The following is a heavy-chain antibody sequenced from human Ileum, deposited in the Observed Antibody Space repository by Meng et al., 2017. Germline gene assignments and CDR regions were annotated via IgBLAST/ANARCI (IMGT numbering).Heavy chain of an antibody. CDR2: INRGGNT. J-gene: IGHJ4*02. D-gene: IGHD6-13*01. Sequence: QVPLLQWGAGLLKPSETLSLTCAVSGGSFSGYYWTWIRQSPGKGLEWIGEINRGGNTNYNPSLKSRITMSVDTSKNQFFLNLTSVTPADTAVYYCARAWSSSWSFLDFWGQGGLVTVSS. CDR1: GGSFSGYY. CDR3: ARAWSSSWSFLDF. V-gene: IGHV4-34*01.